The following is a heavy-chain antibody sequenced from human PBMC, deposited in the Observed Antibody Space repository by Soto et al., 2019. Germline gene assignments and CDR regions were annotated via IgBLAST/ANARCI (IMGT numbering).Heavy chain of an antibody. CDR1: GFTFSNYA. CDR2: ISGSGGRS. J-gene: IGHJ4*02. V-gene: IGHV3-23*01. CDR3: AKAYFVWSSEQPYYFDY. Sequence: GGSLRLSCAASGFTFSNYAMTWVRQGPGKGLEWVSGISGSGGRSYYADSVKGRFTISRDNSKSTLYLQMNSLRAEDTAVYYCAKAYFVWSSEQPYYFDYWGQGTLVTVSS. D-gene: IGHD3-16*01.